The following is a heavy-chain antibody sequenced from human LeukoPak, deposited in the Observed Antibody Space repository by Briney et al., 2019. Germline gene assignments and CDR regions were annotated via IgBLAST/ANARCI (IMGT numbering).Heavy chain of an antibody. D-gene: IGHD6-19*01. CDR3: AREGLIAVLDY. CDR1: GFTFSSYG. V-gene: IGHV3-33*01. Sequence: PGRSLRLSCAASGFTFSSYGMHWVRQAPGKGLEWVAVIWYDGSNKYYADSVKGRFTISRDNSKNTLYLQMNSLRAEDTAVYYCAREGLIAVLDYWGQGTLVTVSS. CDR2: IWYDGSNK. J-gene: IGHJ4*02.